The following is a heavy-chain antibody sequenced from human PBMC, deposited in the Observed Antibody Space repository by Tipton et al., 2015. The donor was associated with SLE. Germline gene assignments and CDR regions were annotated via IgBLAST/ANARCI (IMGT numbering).Heavy chain of an antibody. V-gene: IGHV1-69*05. J-gene: IGHJ4*02. CDR2: IIPIFGTT. CDR1: GGTFSSNG. CDR3: ARDLDCSGGSCYSGVY. D-gene: IGHD2-15*01. Sequence: QSGPEVKKPGSSVKVSCKASGGTFSSNGFSWVRQAPGQGLEWMGGIIPIFGTTNYAQKFQGRVTTTTDESMTTAYMELSRLTSDDTAVYYCARDLDCSGGSCYSGVYWGQGTLVTVSS.